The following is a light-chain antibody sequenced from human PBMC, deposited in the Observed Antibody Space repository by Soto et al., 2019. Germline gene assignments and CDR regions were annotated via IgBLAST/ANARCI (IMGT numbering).Light chain of an antibody. CDR3: QQSFSTLWT. J-gene: IGKJ1*01. CDR2: SAS. Sequence: DIQLTQSPSSLSASVGERVTLTCLASQSSSNYLNWYQQKPGKAPKLLIYSASILQVGVPARFSGSGSGTDFTLTLISLQPEDFATYYCQQSFSTLWTFGQGTKVDI. V-gene: IGKV1-39*01. CDR1: QSSSNY.